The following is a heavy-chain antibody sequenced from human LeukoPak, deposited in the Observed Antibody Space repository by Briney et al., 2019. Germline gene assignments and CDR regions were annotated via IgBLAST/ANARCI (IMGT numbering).Heavy chain of an antibody. CDR1: GGSISSGSYY. CDR3: ARGSYYDILTSPYFDY. V-gene: IGHV4-61*02. D-gene: IGHD3-9*01. Sequence: SETLSLTCTVSGGSISSGSYYWSWIRQPAGKGLEWIGRIYTSGSTNYNPSLKSRVTISVDTSKNQFSLRLSSVTAADTAVYYCARGSYYDILTSPYFDYWGQGTLVTVSS. CDR2: IYTSGST. J-gene: IGHJ4*02.